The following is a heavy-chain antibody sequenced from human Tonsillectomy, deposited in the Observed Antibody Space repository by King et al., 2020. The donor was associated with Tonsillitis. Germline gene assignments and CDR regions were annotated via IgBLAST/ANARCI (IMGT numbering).Heavy chain of an antibody. J-gene: IGHJ6*02. CDR1: GYTFTSYY. D-gene: IGHD2-15*01. V-gene: IGHV1-46*03. Sequence: VQLVESGAEVKKPGASVKVSCKASGYTFTSYYIHWVRQAPGQGLEWMGIINPSSGSTSYAQKFQGRVTMTRDTSTSTVYMELSSLRSEDTAVYYCARDNDCRGGSCYSHTLYYFGMVVWGQGTTVTVSS. CDR2: INPSSGST. CDR3: ARDNDCRGGSCYSHTLYYFGMVV.